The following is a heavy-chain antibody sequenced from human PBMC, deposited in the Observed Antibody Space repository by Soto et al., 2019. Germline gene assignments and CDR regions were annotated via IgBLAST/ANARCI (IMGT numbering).Heavy chain of an antibody. Sequence: QVQLVQSGAEVKKPGSSVKVSCKASGGTFSSYAISWVRQAPGQGLEWMGGIIPIFGTATYAQKFQGRVTITADESTSPAYMELSSLRSEDTAVYYCATLGGLGYCISTSCYVDYYYGMDVWGQGTTVTVSS. CDR3: ATLGGLGYCISTSCYVDYYYGMDV. D-gene: IGHD2-2*01. V-gene: IGHV1-69*12. CDR2: IIPIFGTA. J-gene: IGHJ6*02. CDR1: GGTFSSYA.